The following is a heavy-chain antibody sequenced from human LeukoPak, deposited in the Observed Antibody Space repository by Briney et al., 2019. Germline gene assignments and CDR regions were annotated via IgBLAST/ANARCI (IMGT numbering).Heavy chain of an antibody. J-gene: IGHJ4*02. CDR1: GGSISSYY. CDR3: ARGAYSSSAGAFDY. CDR2: IYTSGST. Sequence: SETLSLTCTVSGGSISSYYWSWIRQPAGKGLEWIGRIYTSGSTNYNPSLKSRVTISVDTSKNQFSLKLSSVTAADTAVYYCARGAYSSSAGAFDYWGQGTLVTVSS. D-gene: IGHD6-6*01. V-gene: IGHV4-4*07.